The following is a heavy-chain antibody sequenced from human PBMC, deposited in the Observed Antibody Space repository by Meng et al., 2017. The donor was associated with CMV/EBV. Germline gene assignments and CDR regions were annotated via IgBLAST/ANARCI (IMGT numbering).Heavy chain of an antibody. CDR3: AKDGGSGSYYKSSDSFYYYYGMDV. CDR1: GFTFSSYA. CDR2: ISGSGGST. J-gene: IGHJ6*02. D-gene: IGHD3-10*01. V-gene: IGHV3-23*01. Sequence: GESLKISCAASGFTFSSYAMSWVRQAPGKGLEWVSAISGSGGSTYYADSMKGRFTISRDNSKNTLYLQMNSLRAEDTAVYYCAKDGGSGSYYKSSDSFYYYYGMDVWGQGTTVTVSS.